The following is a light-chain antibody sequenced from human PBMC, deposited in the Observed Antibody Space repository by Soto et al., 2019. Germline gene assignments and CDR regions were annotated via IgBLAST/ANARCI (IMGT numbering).Light chain of an antibody. CDR2: DAS. Sequence: DIQMTQSPSSLSASVGGRVTITCRASQNIDTYLNWYQQRPGKAPKLLIHDASSLQSGVPSRFSGSGSGTDFALTINSLQPEDFATIYCQQTYSTPWTFGQGTKV. CDR3: QQTYSTPWT. CDR1: QNIDTY. V-gene: IGKV1-39*01. J-gene: IGKJ1*01.